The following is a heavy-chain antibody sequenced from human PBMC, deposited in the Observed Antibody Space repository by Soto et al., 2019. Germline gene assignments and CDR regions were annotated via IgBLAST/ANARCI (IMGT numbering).Heavy chain of an antibody. CDR3: AKREGYCSSTSCAIYYYYGMDV. V-gene: IGHV3-23*01. Sequence: GGSLRLSCAASGFTFSSYAMSWVRQAPGKGLEWVSAISGSGGSTYYADSVKGRFTISRDNSKNTLYLQMNSLRAEDTAVYYCAKREGYCSSTSCAIYYYYGMDVWGQGTTVTVSS. J-gene: IGHJ6*02. CDR2: ISGSGGST. CDR1: GFTFSSYA. D-gene: IGHD2-2*01.